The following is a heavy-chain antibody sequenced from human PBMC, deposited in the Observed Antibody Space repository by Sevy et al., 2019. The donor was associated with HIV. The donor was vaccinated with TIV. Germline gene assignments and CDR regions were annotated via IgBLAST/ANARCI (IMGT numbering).Heavy chain of an antibody. CDR1: GYSFTSYW. CDR3: ATLYYDVWSGYYVNGMDV. CDR2: IYPGDSDT. D-gene: IGHD3-3*01. Sequence: GESLKISCKGSGYSFTSYWIGWVRQMPGKGLEWMGIIYPGDSDTRHSPSFQGQVTISADKSISTAYLQWSSLKASDTAMHYCATLYYDVWSGYYVNGMDVWGQGTTVTVSS. V-gene: IGHV5-51*01. J-gene: IGHJ6*02.